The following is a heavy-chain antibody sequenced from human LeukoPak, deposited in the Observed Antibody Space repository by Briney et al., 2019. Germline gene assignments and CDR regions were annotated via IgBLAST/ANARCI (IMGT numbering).Heavy chain of an antibody. Sequence: GGSLRLSCVATGFTFSSHAMSWVRQAPGKGLEWVSGISGSGSSTYYADSVKGRLTISRDNSKNTLYLQMNSLRAEDTAVYYCAKERGHVLRFLEWLGYFDYWGQGTLVTVSS. CDR3: AKERGHVLRFLEWLGYFDY. CDR1: GFTFSSHA. D-gene: IGHD3-3*01. J-gene: IGHJ4*02. V-gene: IGHV3-23*01. CDR2: ISGSGSST.